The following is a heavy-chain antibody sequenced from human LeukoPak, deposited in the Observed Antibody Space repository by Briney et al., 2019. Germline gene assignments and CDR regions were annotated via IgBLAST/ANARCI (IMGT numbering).Heavy chain of an antibody. CDR3: ARDGRWINYYDGSSPV. Sequence: GGSLRLSCTAPGFKFDDYGMNWVRQAPGKGLEWLSYISYNGRNIYYADSVKGRFTISRDNAKNSLYLQMNSLRAEDTAVYYCARDGRWINYYDGSSPVWGQGTLVTVSS. CDR1: GFKFDDYG. D-gene: IGHD3-22*01. J-gene: IGHJ4*02. V-gene: IGHV3-48*03. CDR2: ISYNGRNI.